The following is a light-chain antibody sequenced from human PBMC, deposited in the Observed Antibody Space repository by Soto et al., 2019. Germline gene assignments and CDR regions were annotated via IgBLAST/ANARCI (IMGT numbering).Light chain of an antibody. CDR1: SSVVGSYSL. V-gene: IGLV2-23*01. J-gene: IGLJ1*01. CDR3: YTYAGGSTYL. Sequence: QSVLTQPASVSGSPGQSITISCTGTSSVVGSYSLLSWYQYHPGKAPKLIIYEDIKGPSGVSNRFSGSKSGNTASLRISGLQAEDEADYYCYTYAGGSTYLFGTGTKVTVL. CDR2: EDI.